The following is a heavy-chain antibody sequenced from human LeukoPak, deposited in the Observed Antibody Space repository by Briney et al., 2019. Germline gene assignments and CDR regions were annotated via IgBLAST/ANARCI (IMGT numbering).Heavy chain of an antibody. V-gene: IGHV3-53*01. CDR3: ARGGIAAACDY. J-gene: IGHJ4*02. CDR2: IYSDGST. Sequence: GGSLRLSCAASGFTVSGNYMSWVRQAPGKGLEWVSLIYSDGSTYYADSVKGRFTISRDHSKNTLYLQMNSLRGEDTAAYYCARGGIAAACDYWGQGTLVTVSS. CDR1: GFTVSGNY. D-gene: IGHD6-13*01.